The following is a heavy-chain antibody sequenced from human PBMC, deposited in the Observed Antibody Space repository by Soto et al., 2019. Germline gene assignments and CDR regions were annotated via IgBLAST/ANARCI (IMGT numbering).Heavy chain of an antibody. Sequence: PSETLSLTCTVSGGSISSGDYYWSWIRQPPGKGLDWIGYIYYSGSTYYNPSLKSRVTISVDTSKNQFSLKLSSVTAADTAVYYCARDHNYECWSGYLGSYGMDVWGQGTTVTVSS. CDR1: GGSISSGDYY. CDR2: IYYSGST. J-gene: IGHJ6*02. V-gene: IGHV4-30-4*01. D-gene: IGHD3-3*01. CDR3: ARDHNYECWSGYLGSYGMDV.